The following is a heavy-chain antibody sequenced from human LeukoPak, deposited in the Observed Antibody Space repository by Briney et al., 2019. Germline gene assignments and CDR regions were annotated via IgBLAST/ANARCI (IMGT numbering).Heavy chain of an antibody. D-gene: IGHD1-26*01. Sequence: SETLSLTCAVSGGSVTSGSYYWSWIRPPPGKGLDWIGYSSYSGSTKSHPSLKSRVTISVDTSKNEFSLILTSVTAADTAVYYCARGRVGATTFDYWGQGALVTVSS. CDR3: ARGRVGATTFDY. V-gene: IGHV4-61*01. J-gene: IGHJ4*02. CDR1: GGSVTSGSYY. CDR2: SSYSGST.